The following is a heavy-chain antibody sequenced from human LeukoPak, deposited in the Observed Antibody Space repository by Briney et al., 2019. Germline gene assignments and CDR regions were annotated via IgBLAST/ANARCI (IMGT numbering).Heavy chain of an antibody. V-gene: IGHV4-59*08. CDR1: GGSISSYY. Sequence: SETLSLTCTVSGGSISSYYWSWIRQPPGKGLEWIGYIYNSGYTNYNPSLKSRVTISGDTSKNQISLKLSSVTAADTAVYYCARHYTSPYSSIWHLYSQYWGQGTLVTVSS. D-gene: IGHD2-2*01. CDR3: ARHYTSPYSSIWHLYSQY. CDR2: IYNSGYT. J-gene: IGHJ1*01.